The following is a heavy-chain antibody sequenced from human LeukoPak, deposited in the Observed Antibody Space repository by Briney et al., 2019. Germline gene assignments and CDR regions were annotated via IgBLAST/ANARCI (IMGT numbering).Heavy chain of an antibody. Sequence: SETLSLTCTVSGGSISSYYWSWIRQPPGKGLEWIGYIYYSGSTNYNPSLKSRVTISVDTSKNQFSLKLSSVTAADTAVYYCARDRSNYYGSGSPPYYFDYWGQGTLVTVSS. V-gene: IGHV4-59*12. CDR1: GGSISSYY. J-gene: IGHJ4*02. CDR3: ARDRSNYYGSGSPPYYFDY. CDR2: IYYSGST. D-gene: IGHD3-10*01.